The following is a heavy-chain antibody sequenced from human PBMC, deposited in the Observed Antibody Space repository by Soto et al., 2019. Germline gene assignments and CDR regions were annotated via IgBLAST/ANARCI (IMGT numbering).Heavy chain of an antibody. CDR2: IKSKADGGTT. J-gene: IGHJ6*02. V-gene: IGHV3-15*07. D-gene: IGHD2-2*02. CDR1: GFAFGDAW. Sequence: VQLVESGGGLVKPGGSLRLSCAASGFAFGDAWMNWVRQAPERGLEWVGRIKSKADGGTTDYAAPVKGRVTISRDDSKNTLYLQMNSLKTEDTAEYFCTTGAQERYCRSTICYSMDVWGQGTTVTVSS. CDR3: TTGAQERYCRSTICYSMDV.